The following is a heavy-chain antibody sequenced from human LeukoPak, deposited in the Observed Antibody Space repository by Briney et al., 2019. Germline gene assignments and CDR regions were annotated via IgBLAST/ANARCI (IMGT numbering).Heavy chain of an antibody. Sequence: PGGSLRLSCTASGFTFSDYYMSWIRQAPGKGLEWLSYISTSGDSVSYVDSVKGRFTISRDSAKNSLYLQIDSLRAEDTATYYCARDRQFRLHDPWGQGILVTVSS. V-gene: IGHV3-11*01. CDR3: ARDRQFRLHDP. J-gene: IGHJ5*02. CDR1: GFTFSDYY. D-gene: IGHD3-16*01. CDR2: ISTSGDSV.